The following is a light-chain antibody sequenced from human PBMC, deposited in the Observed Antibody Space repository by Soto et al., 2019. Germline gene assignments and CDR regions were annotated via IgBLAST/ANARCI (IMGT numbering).Light chain of an antibody. CDR3: MKGTHWPPYT. CDR2: KVS. CDR1: QSLAYSDGNTY. V-gene: IGKV2-30*01. Sequence: DVVMTQSPLSLPVTLGQPASISCRSSQSLAYSDGNTYLNWFQQRPGQSPRRLIYKVSNRDSGVPDRFSGSGSGTDFTLKISRVEADDVVVYYCMKGTHWPPYTFGQGTKLEIK. J-gene: IGKJ2*01.